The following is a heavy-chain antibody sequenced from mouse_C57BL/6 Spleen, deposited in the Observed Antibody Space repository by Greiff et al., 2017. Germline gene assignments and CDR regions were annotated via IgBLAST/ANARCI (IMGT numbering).Heavy chain of an antibody. Sequence: VQLQQSGAELVRPGASVTLSCKASGYTFTDYEMHWVKQTPVHGLEWIGAIDPATGGTAYNQKFKGKAILTADKSSSTAYMELRSLTSEDSAVDYGTRESGTYAMDYWGQGTSVTVSS. CDR2: IDPATGGT. V-gene: IGHV1-15*01. J-gene: IGHJ4*01. CDR1: GYTFTDYE. CDR3: TRESGTYAMDY. D-gene: IGHD2-10*02.